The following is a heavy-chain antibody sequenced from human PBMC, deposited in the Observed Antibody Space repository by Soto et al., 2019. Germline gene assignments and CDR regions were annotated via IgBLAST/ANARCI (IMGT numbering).Heavy chain of an antibody. Sequence: QVQLQESGPGLVKPSGTLSLTCAVSGGSISSSNWWSWVRQPPGKGLEWIGEIYHSGSTSYNPSLKRHVGISVDNSKTQRSLHLSSVTAADTAVYCCARYYPGNRPFDYWGQGTLVTVSS. CDR3: ARYYPGNRPFDY. CDR2: IYHSGST. D-gene: IGHD1-26*01. J-gene: IGHJ4*02. V-gene: IGHV4-4*01. CDR1: GGSISSSNW.